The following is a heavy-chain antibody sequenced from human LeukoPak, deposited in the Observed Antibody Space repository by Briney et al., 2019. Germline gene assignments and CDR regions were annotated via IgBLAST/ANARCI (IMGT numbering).Heavy chain of an antibody. V-gene: IGHV1-69*06. J-gene: IGHJ6*04. CDR1: VGTFSSYA. CDR3: ARGGALTPDYYYGMDV. Sequence: SVKVSCKASVGTFSSYAISGVRQAPGQGVEWMGGIIPIFGTANYAQKFQGRVTITADKSTSTAYMELSSLRSEDTAVYYCARGGALTPDYYYGMDVWGKGTTVTVSS. D-gene: IGHD1-26*01. CDR2: IIPIFGTA.